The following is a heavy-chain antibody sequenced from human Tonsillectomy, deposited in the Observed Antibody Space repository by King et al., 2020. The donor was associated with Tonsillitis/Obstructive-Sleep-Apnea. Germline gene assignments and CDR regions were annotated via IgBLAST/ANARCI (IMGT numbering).Heavy chain of an antibody. Sequence: QLVQSGAEVKKPGSSIKVYCKASGGSPSSHAVSWVRQAPGQGLEWMGGIIPKFGSTNYAQKFQGRVTITADESMSTVYMELSSLRSEDTAVYYCAREAAALIFYYMDVWGKGTSLTVSS. V-gene: IGHV1-69*01. D-gene: IGHD6-6*01. CDR1: GGSPSSHA. CDR3: AREAAALIFYYMDV. J-gene: IGHJ6*03. CDR2: IIPKFGST.